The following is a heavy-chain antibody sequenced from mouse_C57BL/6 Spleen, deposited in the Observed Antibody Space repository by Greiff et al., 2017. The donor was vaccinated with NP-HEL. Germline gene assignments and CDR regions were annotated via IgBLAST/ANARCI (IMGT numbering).Heavy chain of an antibody. D-gene: IGHD4-1*01. CDR3: ARPNWDRYAMDY. J-gene: IGHJ4*01. Sequence: QVQLQQPGAELVKPGASVKLSCKASGYTFTSYWMQWVKQRPGQGLEWIGEIDPSDSYTNYNQKFKGKATLTVDTSSSTAYMQRSSLTSEDSAVYYCARPNWDRYAMDYWGQGTSVTVSS. CDR1: GYTFTSYW. CDR2: IDPSDSYT. V-gene: IGHV1-50*01.